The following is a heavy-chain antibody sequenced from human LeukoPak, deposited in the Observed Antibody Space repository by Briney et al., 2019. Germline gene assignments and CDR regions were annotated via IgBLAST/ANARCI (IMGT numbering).Heavy chain of an antibody. Sequence: RESGPTLVNPTQTLTLTCSVSGFSLSTSGVCVSWIRQPPGKALEWFALIDWSADKYYSTSLKTRLTISKDTAKNPVVLTMTGVDPGDTATYYCARIHQYSGFDYWGQGTLVTVSS. CDR3: ARIHQYSGFDY. CDR1: GFSLSTSGVC. V-gene: IGHV2-70*13. J-gene: IGHJ4*02. CDR2: IDWSADK. D-gene: IGHD5-12*01.